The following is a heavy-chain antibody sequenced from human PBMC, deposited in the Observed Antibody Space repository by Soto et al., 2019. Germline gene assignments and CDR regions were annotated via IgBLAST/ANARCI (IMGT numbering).Heavy chain of an antibody. D-gene: IGHD2-15*01. CDR3: AGGYCSGGSCSVDY. CDR2: INHSGST. CDR1: GGSFSGYY. J-gene: IGHJ4*02. V-gene: IGHV4-34*01. Sequence: PSETLSLTCAVYGGSFSGYYWSWIRQPPGKGLEWIGEINHSGSTNYNPSLKSRVTISVDTSKNQFSLKLSSVTAADTAVYYCAGGYCSGGSCSVDYWGQGTLVTVSS.